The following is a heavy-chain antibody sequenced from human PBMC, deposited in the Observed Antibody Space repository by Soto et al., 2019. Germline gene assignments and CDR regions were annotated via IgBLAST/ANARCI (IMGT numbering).Heavy chain of an antibody. V-gene: IGHV3-23*01. D-gene: IGHD3-10*01. Sequence: EVQLLESGGGLVQPGGSLRLSCAASGFTFSIHAMSWVRQAPGEGLEWVSAIGGSTGNTYYADSVKGRFTISRDNSKNTLYLQMNSLRAEDTAVYFCARFESANPFEDSWGQGTLVTVSS. CDR2: IGGSTGNT. CDR3: ARFESANPFEDS. J-gene: IGHJ4*02. CDR1: GFTFSIHA.